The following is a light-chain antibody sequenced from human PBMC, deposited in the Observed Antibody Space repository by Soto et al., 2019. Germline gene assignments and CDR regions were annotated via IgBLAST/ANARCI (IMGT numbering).Light chain of an antibody. CDR3: QSYDSSLSALV. J-gene: IGLJ2*01. CDR1: SSNIGAVYD. CDR2: GDD. Sequence: QSVLTQPPSVSGAPGQRVTISCSGSSSNIGAVYDVHWYQQLPGTAPKLLMSGDDNRPSGVPDRFSGSKSGTSASLAITGLQAEDEADYYCQSYDSSLSALVFGGGTKLTVL. V-gene: IGLV1-40*01.